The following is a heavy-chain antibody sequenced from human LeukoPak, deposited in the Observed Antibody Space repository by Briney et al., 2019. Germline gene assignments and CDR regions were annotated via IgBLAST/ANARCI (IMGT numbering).Heavy chain of an antibody. Sequence: GGSLRLSCAASGFTFSSYEMNWVRQAPGKGLEWVSYISSSGSTIYYADSVKGRFTISRDNAKNSLYLQMNSLRAEDTAVYYCARGRYYYDSSGYPLGPWFDPWGQGTLVTVSS. J-gene: IGHJ5*02. CDR1: GFTFSSYE. CDR3: ARGRYYYDSSGYPLGPWFDP. V-gene: IGHV3-48*03. D-gene: IGHD3-22*01. CDR2: ISSSGSTI.